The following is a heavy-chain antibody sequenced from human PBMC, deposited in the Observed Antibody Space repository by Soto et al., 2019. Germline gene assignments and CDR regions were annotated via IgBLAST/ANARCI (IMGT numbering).Heavy chain of an antibody. J-gene: IGHJ4*02. CDR3: ARPPYPGCINAVCYPLDY. Sequence: QVQLVQSGAEVKKPGASVKISCKASGYTFTSYYMHWVRQAPGQGLEWMGIINTSGGSTNYTQKPAGRVAMTRDTSTCTIYMVLKRLRSEDTAVYYCARPPYPGCINAVCYPLDYWGQGTLVTVSS. V-gene: IGHV1-46*01. CDR1: GYTFTSYY. CDR2: INTSGGST. D-gene: IGHD2-8*01.